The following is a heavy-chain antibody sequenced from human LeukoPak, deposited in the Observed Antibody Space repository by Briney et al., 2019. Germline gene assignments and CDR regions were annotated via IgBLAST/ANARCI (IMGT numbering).Heavy chain of an antibody. CDR3: ARDRYYYDSSGYCAFDY. CDR2: ISYDGSNK. CDR1: GFTFSSYA. Sequence: PGGSLRLSCAASGFTFSSYAMHWVRQAPGKGLEWVAVISYDGSNKYYADSVKGRFTISRDNSKNTLYLQMNSLRAEDTAVYYCARDRYYYDSSGYCAFDYWGQGTLVTVSS. J-gene: IGHJ4*02. D-gene: IGHD3-22*01. V-gene: IGHV3-30-3*01.